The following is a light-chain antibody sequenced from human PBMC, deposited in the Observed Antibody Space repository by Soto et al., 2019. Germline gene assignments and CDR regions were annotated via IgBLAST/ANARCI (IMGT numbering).Light chain of an antibody. CDR2: DVS. V-gene: IGLV2-14*01. Sequence: QSALTQPASVSGSPGQSITISCTGTSSDVGGYNYVSWYQQHPGKAPKLMIYDVSNRPSGVSNRFSGSKSGNTASLTISGLQAEDGADYYCSSYTSSSPLYVFGPGTKVPVL. J-gene: IGLJ1*01. CDR1: SSDVGGYNY. CDR3: SSYTSSSPLYV.